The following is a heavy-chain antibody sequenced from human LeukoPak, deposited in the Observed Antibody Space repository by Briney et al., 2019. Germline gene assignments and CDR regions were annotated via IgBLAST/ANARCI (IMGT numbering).Heavy chain of an antibody. CDR3: ARSYDSSGYYYDI. V-gene: IGHV4-59*08. Sequence: SETLSLTCTVSGGSISSYYWSWIRQPPGKGLEWIGYIYYSGSTNYNPSLTSRVTISVDTSKNQFSLKLSSVTAADTAVYYCARSYDSSGYYYDIWGQGTMVTVSS. J-gene: IGHJ3*02. CDR1: GGSISSYY. D-gene: IGHD3-22*01. CDR2: IYYSGST.